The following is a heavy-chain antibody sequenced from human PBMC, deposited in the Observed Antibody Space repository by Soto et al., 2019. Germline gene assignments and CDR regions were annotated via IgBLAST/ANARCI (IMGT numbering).Heavy chain of an antibody. V-gene: IGHV1-46*01. J-gene: IGHJ4*01. CDR3: TIGFLTTVRPRGRYGLSV. Sequence: ASVKVSCKASGYTFTSYYMFWVRQAPGQGLEWMGAINTSGGRPTYAQKFQGRVTMTSDTSTSTVYMELSSLRPEDTAKYYCTIGFLTTVRPRGRYGLSVWRQGTPVAVAA. CDR2: INTSGGRP. D-gene: IGHD1-1*01. CDR1: GYTFTSYY.